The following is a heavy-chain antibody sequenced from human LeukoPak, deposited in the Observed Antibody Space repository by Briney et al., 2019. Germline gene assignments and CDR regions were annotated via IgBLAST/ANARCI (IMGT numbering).Heavy chain of an antibody. Sequence: RGGSLRLSCAASGFPFSSYSMNWVRQAPGKGLEWVSSISSSSSYIYYADSVKGRFTISRDNAKTSLYLQMNSLRAEDTAVYYCRCSITMVRGVIIASYKDYWGQGTLVTVSS. CDR1: GFPFSSYS. CDR3: RCSITMVRGVIIASYKDY. V-gene: IGHV3-21*01. J-gene: IGHJ4*02. D-gene: IGHD3-10*01. CDR2: ISSSSSYI.